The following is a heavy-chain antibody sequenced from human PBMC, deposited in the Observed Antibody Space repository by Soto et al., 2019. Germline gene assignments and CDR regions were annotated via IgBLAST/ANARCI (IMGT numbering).Heavy chain of an antibody. V-gene: IGHV1-2*02. CDR2: INPNSGGT. D-gene: IGHD3-10*01. CDR3: ARDPITMIRGVIPPFDY. CDR1: GYTFTGYY. J-gene: IGHJ4*02. Sequence: APVKVSCKASGYTFTGYYMHWVRQAPGQGLEWMGWINPNSGGTNYAQNFQGRVTMTRDTSISTAYMELSRLRSDDTAVYYCARDPITMIRGVIPPFDYWGQGTLVTVSS.